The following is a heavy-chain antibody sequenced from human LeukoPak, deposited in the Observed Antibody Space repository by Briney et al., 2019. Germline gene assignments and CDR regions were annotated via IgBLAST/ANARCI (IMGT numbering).Heavy chain of an antibody. Sequence: GRSLRLSCAASGFTFDDYAMHWVRQAPGKGLEGVSGISWNSGSIDYADSVKGRFTISRDNAKNSLYLQMNSLRTEDTALYYCAKAGGSYYQYYYMDVWGKGTTVTVSS. CDR1: GFTFDDYA. CDR2: ISWNSGSI. CDR3: AKAGGSYYQYYYMDV. V-gene: IGHV3-9*01. D-gene: IGHD1-26*01. J-gene: IGHJ6*03.